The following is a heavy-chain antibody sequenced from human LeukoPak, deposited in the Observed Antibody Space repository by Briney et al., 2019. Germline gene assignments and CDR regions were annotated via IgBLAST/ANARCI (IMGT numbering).Heavy chain of an antibody. J-gene: IGHJ4*02. D-gene: IGHD3-10*01. CDR3: ARDSTYYYDSGSSGPHYFDN. CDR2: IKGDGTTT. Sequence: GGSLRLSCAASGFTFSTYWMHWVRQAPGKGLAWVSIIKGDGTTTNYADSVRGRFTISRDNAKNTLYLQMNSLRAEDTAVYYCARDSTYYYDSGSSGPHYFDNWGQGTLVTVTS. V-gene: IGHV3-74*01. CDR1: GFTFSTYW.